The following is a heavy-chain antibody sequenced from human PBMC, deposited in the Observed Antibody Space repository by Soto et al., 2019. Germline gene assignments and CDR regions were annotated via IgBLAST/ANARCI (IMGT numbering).Heavy chain of an antibody. D-gene: IGHD3-3*01. V-gene: IGHV3-23*01. Sequence: EVQLLESGGGLVQPGGSLRLSCAASRFTFSNYAMSWVRQAPGKGLEWVSGISSTGGSTYYADSVKGRFTISRDNSKNTLDLQMSSLRAEDTAIYYCARAHDYDFWSGFLVYGMDVWGQGTTVTVSS. CDR2: ISSTGGST. CDR3: ARAHDYDFWSGFLVYGMDV. J-gene: IGHJ6*02. CDR1: RFTFSNYA.